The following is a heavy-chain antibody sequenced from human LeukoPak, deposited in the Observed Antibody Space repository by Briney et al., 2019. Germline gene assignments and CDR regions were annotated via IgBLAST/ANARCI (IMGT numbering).Heavy chain of an antibody. CDR3: GSRRTAMFGVIKGPIDY. D-gene: IGHD3-3*01. J-gene: IGHJ4*02. CDR1: GGSISSSNW. CDR2: IYHSGST. Sequence: SETLSLTCAVSGGSISSSNWWSWVRQPPGKGLEWIGEIYHSGSTNHNPSLKSRVTISVDKSKNQFSLKLSSVTAADTAVYYCGSRRTAMFGVIKGPIDYWGQGTLVTVSS. V-gene: IGHV4-4*02.